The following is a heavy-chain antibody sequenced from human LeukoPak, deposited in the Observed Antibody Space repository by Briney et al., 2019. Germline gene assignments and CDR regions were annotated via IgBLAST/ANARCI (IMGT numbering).Heavy chain of an antibody. J-gene: IGHJ4*02. V-gene: IGHV1-69*13. D-gene: IGHD4-17*01. Sequence: ASVKVSCKASGGTFSSYANSWVRQAPGQGLEWMGGIIPIFGTANYAQKFQGRVTITADESTSTAYMELSSLRSEDTAVYYCATLGLTTGNYFDYWGQGTLVTVSS. CDR3: ATLGLTTGNYFDY. CDR1: GGTFSSYA. CDR2: IIPIFGTA.